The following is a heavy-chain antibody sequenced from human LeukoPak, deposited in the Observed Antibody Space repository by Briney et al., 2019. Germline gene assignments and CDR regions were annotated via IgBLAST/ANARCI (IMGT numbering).Heavy chain of an antibody. CDR3: ARHVATVTTWDLYYFDY. Sequence: SETLSLTYTVSGGSISSSSYYWGWIRQPPGKGLEWIGSIYYSGSTYYNPSLKSRVTISVDTSKNQFSLKLSSVTAADTAVYYCARHVATVTTWDLYYFDYWGQGTLVTVSS. CDR1: GGSISSSSYY. D-gene: IGHD4-17*01. CDR2: IYYSGST. J-gene: IGHJ4*02. V-gene: IGHV4-39*01.